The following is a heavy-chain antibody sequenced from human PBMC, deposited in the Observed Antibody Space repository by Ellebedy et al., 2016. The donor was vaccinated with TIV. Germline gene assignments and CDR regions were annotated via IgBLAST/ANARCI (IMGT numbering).Heavy chain of an antibody. CDR1: GDTVSSNTAG. CDR3: ARGGLVRGGPWSWFDP. D-gene: IGHD3-10*01. CDR2: TYYRSKWYY. Sequence: SETLSLXCALSGDTVSSNTAGWSWIRQSPSRGLEWLGRTYYRSKWYYDYAESVKSRISINPDTSKNQFSLQLNSVTPDDTAVYYCARGGLVRGGPWSWFDPWGQGIMVTVSS. V-gene: IGHV6-1*01. J-gene: IGHJ5*02.